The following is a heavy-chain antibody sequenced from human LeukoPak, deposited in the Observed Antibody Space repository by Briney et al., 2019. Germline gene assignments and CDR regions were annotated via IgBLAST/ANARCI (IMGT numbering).Heavy chain of an antibody. Sequence: SETLSLTCTVSGGSISSSSYYWGWIRQPPGKGLEWIGSIYYSGSTYYNPSLKSRVTISVDTSKNQFSLKLSSATATDTAVYYCARPVRGVICWFDPWGQGTLVTVSS. J-gene: IGHJ5*02. D-gene: IGHD3-10*01. CDR2: IYYSGST. CDR3: ARPVRGVICWFDP. V-gene: IGHV4-39*07. CDR1: GGSISSSSYY.